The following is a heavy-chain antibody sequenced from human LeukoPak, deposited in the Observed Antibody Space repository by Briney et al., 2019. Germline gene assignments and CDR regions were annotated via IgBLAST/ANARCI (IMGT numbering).Heavy chain of an antibody. CDR1: GFTVSSNY. J-gene: IGHJ4*02. V-gene: IGHV3-66*01. D-gene: IGHD3-16*01. Sequence: GGSLRLSCAASGFTVSSNYMSWVRQAPGKGLEWVSVIYSGGSTYYADSVKGRFTISRDNSKNMVYLQMGSLRPEDTAVYYCAIDQGYADYWGQGTLVTVSS. CDR3: AIDQGYADY. CDR2: IYSGGST.